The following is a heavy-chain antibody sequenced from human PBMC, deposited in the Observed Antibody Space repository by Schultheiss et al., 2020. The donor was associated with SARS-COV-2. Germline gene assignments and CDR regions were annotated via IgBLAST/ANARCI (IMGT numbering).Heavy chain of an antibody. J-gene: IGHJ4*02. Sequence: SETLSLTCTVSGGSISSSSYYWGWIRQPPGKGLEWIGSIYYSGSTYYNPSLKSRVTISVDTSKNQFSLKLSSVTAADTAVYYCSRGPDGHKRGGVDYWGQGTLVTVSS. CDR3: SRGPDGHKRGGVDY. CDR2: IYYSGST. CDR1: GGSISSSSYY. D-gene: IGHD5-24*01. V-gene: IGHV4-39*01.